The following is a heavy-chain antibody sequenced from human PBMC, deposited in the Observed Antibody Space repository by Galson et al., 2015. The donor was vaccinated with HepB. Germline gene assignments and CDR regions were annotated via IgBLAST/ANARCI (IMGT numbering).Heavy chain of an antibody. V-gene: IGHV1-18*04. D-gene: IGHD3-10*01. Sequence: SVKVSCKASGYTFPSYGINWVRQAPGQGLEWMGWISVYNDDTDYAQKFQGRPTLTTDTSTNTAYMELRSLRSDDTAVYYCARGGLWFGEDYYYYGMDVWGPGTAVTVSS. CDR2: ISVYNDDT. CDR1: GYTFPSYG. CDR3: ARGGLWFGEDYYYYGMDV. J-gene: IGHJ6*02.